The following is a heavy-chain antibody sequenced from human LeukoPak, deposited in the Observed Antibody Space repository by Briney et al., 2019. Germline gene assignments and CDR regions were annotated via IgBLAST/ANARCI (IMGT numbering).Heavy chain of an antibody. CDR2: ISSTSIYR. D-gene: IGHD3-22*01. J-gene: IGHJ6*03. CDR1: GFTFNTYS. Sequence: GGSLRLSCVASGFTFNTYSMNWVRQASGKGLEWVSSISSTSIYRYYADSVRGRVTISRDNSKNSLYLQMNSLRADDTAVYYCARDGRHYYGSNGYLYYYNYYMDVWGKGTTVTVSS. CDR3: ARDGRHYYGSNGYLYYYNYYMDV. V-gene: IGHV3-21*01.